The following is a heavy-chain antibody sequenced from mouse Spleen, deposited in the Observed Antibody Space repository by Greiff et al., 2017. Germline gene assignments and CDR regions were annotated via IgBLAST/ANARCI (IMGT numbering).Heavy chain of an antibody. J-gene: IGHJ3*01. CDR3: ARGSYYDGSPLAY. D-gene: IGHD1-1*01. V-gene: IGHV3-6*01. CDR2: ISYDGSN. Sequence: EVKLVESGPGLVKPSQSLSLTCSVTGYSITSGYYWNWIRQFPGNKLEWMGYISYDGSNNYNPSLKNRISITRDTSKNQFFLKLNSVTTEDTATYYCARGSYYDGSPLAYWGQGTLVTVSA. CDR1: GYSITSGYY.